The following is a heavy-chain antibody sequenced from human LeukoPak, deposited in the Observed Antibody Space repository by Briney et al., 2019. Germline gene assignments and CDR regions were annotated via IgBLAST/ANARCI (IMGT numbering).Heavy chain of an antibody. CDR3: ARGVYIAAAQYGY. J-gene: IGHJ4*02. Sequence: PSETLSLTCAVYGGSFSGYYWSWIRQPPGKGLEWIGEINDSGSTNYNPSLKSRVTISVDTSKNQFSLKLSSVAAADTAVYYCARGVYIAAAQYGYWGQGTLVTVSS. D-gene: IGHD6-13*01. CDR2: INDSGST. V-gene: IGHV4-34*01. CDR1: GGSFSGYY.